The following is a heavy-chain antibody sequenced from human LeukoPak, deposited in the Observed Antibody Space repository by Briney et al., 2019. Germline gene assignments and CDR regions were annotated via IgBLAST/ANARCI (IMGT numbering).Heavy chain of an antibody. CDR2: IRYDGSNK. Sequence: GGSLRLSCAASGFAFSASGMHWVRQAPGKGLDWVAFIRYDGSNKYYADSVKGRFTISRDNSKNTLYLQMNSLRAEDTAVYYCAKDGIAAAGCFDYWGQGTLVTVSS. D-gene: IGHD6-13*01. CDR1: GFAFSASG. CDR3: AKDGIAAAGCFDY. J-gene: IGHJ4*02. V-gene: IGHV3-30*02.